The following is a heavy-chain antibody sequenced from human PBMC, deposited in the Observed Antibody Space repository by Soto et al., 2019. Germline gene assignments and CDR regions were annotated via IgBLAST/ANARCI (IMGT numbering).Heavy chain of an antibody. Sequence: QVQLVESGGGVVQPGGSQRLSCAASGFSFSHCGFQWVRQAPGKGLEWVVAIWYDGTKQYYADSVKGRFTITRDNSKNTLYLGMNSLRAEDTAVYFSARYEGAPRMYYFDYWGQGDLVTVSS. CDR1: GFSFSHCG. CDR3: ARYEGAPRMYYFDY. J-gene: IGHJ4*02. V-gene: IGHV3-33*01. D-gene: IGHD3-16*01. CDR2: IWYDGTKQ.